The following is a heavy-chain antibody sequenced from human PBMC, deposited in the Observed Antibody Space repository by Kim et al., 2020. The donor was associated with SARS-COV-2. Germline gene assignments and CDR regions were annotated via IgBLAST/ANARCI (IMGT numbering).Heavy chain of an antibody. CDR2: INANSAYI. D-gene: IGHD2-15*01. J-gene: IGHJ3*01. CDR1: GFTFSTSL. CDR3: ARASYCSGSPCYGSFDF. V-gene: IGHV3-21*01. Sequence: GGSLRLSCAASGFTFSTSLMDWVRQAPGKGLEWVSSINANSAYIYYADSVKGRFAISRDNAKNSLYLQMNSLRAEDTAIYFCARASYCSGSPCYGSFDFWGQGTLVTVSP.